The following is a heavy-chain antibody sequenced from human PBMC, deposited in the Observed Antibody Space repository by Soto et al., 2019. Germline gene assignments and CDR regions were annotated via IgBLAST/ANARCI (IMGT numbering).Heavy chain of an antibody. V-gene: IGHV4-59*01. CDR3: ARAPMVLTRSYFDS. J-gene: IGHJ4*02. CDR1: DGSISNFY. Sequence: SETLSLTCTVSDGSISNFYWSWIRQPPGKGLEWIGYISSSGNTNYNPSLKSRVSISVDTSKTQFSLNLTSVTAADTAVYYCARAPMVLTRSYFDSWGQGTPVTVSS. CDR2: ISSSGNT. D-gene: IGHD2-8*01.